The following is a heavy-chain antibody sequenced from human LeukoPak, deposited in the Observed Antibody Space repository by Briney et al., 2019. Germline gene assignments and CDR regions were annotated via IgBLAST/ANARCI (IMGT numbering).Heavy chain of an antibody. Sequence: SETLSLTCTVSGGSISSGDYYWSWIRQPPGKGLEWIGYIYYSGSTYYNPSLKSRVTISVDTSKNQFSLKLSSVTAADTAVYYCARDGGLVVVPAAIENASDIWGQGTMVTVSS. CDR3: ARDGGLVVVPAAIENASDI. CDR1: GGSISSGDYY. CDR2: IYYSGST. D-gene: IGHD2-2*02. J-gene: IGHJ3*02. V-gene: IGHV4-30-4*08.